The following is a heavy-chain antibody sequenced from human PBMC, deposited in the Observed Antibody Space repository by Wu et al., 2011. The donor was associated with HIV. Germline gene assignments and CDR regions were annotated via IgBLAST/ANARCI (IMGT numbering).Heavy chain of an antibody. J-gene: IGHJ4*02. V-gene: IGHV1-2*02. CDR3: AKEGKYCTSASCLAHFDY. Sequence: LVQSGAELKKPGASVKVSCEASGYSFTDHHIHWVRQAPGQGLEWLGWMNPNNGDTAYAQTFLGRITMTRDTSINTAYMDLSRLTSDDTAVYYCAKEGKYCTSASCLAHFDYWGQGTQVTVSS. CDR2: MNPNNGDT. CDR1: GYSFTDHH. D-gene: IGHD2-2*01.